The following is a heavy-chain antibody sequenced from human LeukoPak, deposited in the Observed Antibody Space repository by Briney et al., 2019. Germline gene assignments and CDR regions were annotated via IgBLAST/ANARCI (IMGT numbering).Heavy chain of an antibody. CDR3: VKRKYCSGGSCYSDYFDY. CDR2: ISSNGGST. Sequence: GGSLRLSCSASGFTFNSYAMHWVRQAPGKGLEYVSAISSNGGSTYYADSVKGRFTISRDNSKNTLYLQMSSLRAEDTAVYYCVKRKYCSGGSCYSDYFDYWGQGTLVTVSS. CDR1: GFTFNSYA. D-gene: IGHD2-15*01. J-gene: IGHJ4*02. V-gene: IGHV3-64D*06.